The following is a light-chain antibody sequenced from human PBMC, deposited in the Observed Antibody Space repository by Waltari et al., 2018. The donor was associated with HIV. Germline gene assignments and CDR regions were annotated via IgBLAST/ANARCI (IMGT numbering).Light chain of an antibody. Sequence: QSVLTQPPAASGTPGQRVTISCSGSRSHIGSNYVYWYQQFPGTAPKLLIYRNNYRPSGVPDRISGSKSGTAAYLAISGLRSEDEADYYCAAWNDRLSGYVFGTGTKVTV. J-gene: IGLJ1*01. CDR1: RSHIGSNY. CDR2: RNN. V-gene: IGLV1-47*01. CDR3: AAWNDRLSGYV.